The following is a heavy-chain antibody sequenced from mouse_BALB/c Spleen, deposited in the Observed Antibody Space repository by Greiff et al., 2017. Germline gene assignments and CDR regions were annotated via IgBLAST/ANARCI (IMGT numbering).Heavy chain of an antibody. V-gene: IGHV1S135*01. CDR3: ASLLRLQVDY. J-gene: IGHJ2*01. CDR1: GYSFTSYY. Sequence: VHVKQSGPELMKPGASVKISCKASGYSFTSYYMHWVKQSHGKSLEWIGYIDPFNGGTSYNQKFKGKATLTVDKSSSTAYMHLSSLTSEDSAVYYCASLLRLQVDYWGQGTTLTVSS. D-gene: IGHD1-2*01. CDR2: IDPFNGGT.